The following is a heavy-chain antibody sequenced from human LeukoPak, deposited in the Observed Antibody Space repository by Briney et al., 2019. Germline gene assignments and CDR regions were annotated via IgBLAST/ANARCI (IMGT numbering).Heavy chain of an antibody. J-gene: IGHJ4*02. V-gene: IGHV3-9*03. D-gene: IGHD3-10*01. Sequence: GGSLRLSCAASGFTFDDYAMHWVRHAPGKGLEWVSGISWNSDMIGYADSVKGRFTISRDNAKNSLYLQMNSLRAEDMALYYCAKSMFLGGSYDYWGQGTLVTVSS. CDR1: GFTFDDYA. CDR2: ISWNSDMI. CDR3: AKSMFLGGSYDY.